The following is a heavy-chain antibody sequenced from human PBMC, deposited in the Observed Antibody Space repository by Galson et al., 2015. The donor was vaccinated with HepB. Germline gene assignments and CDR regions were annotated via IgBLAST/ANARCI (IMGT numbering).Heavy chain of an antibody. CDR1: EDSVSSNSAA. Sequence: CAISEDSVSSNSAAWNWIRQSPSRGLEWLGRTYYRSKWYNDYAVSVKSRITINPDTSKNQFSLQLNSVTPEDTAVYYCARGGRYCSSGSCYSGFDYWGQGTLVTVSS. CDR3: ARGGRYCSSGSCYSGFDY. CDR2: TYYRSKWYN. D-gene: IGHD2-15*01. V-gene: IGHV6-1*01. J-gene: IGHJ4*02.